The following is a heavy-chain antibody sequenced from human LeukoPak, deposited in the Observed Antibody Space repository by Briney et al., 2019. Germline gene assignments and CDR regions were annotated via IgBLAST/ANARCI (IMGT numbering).Heavy chain of an antibody. CDR2: INPNSGST. D-gene: IGHD1-26*01. CDR1: GYTFTGYD. Sequence: ASVKLSCKASGYTFTGYDMHWVRQAPGQGLEWMGGINPNSGSTNYAQKVKGRFTMTRDTSMSTAYMELSRLRSDDTAVYYCGRERGGSYHFDYWGQGTLVTVSS. V-gene: IGHV1-2*02. CDR3: GRERGGSYHFDY. J-gene: IGHJ4*02.